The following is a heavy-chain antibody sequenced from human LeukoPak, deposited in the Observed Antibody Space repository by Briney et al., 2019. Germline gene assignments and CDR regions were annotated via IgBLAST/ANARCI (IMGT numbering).Heavy chain of an antibody. Sequence: GGSLRLSCAASGLTFSSYGMYWVRQAPGKGLEWVAVISYDGSNKYYADSVKGRFTISRDNSKNTLYLQMNSLRAEDTAVYYCAKDLGSGSYPDYFYYGMDVWGQGTTVTVSS. CDR3: AKDLGSGSYPDYFYYGMDV. V-gene: IGHV3-30*18. CDR2: ISYDGSNK. J-gene: IGHJ6*02. CDR1: GLTFSSYG. D-gene: IGHD3-10*01.